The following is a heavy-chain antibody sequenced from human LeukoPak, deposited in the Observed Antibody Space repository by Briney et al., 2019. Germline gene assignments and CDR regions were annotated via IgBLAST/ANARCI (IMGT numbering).Heavy chain of an antibody. J-gene: IGHJ4*02. CDR2: IKQDGSEK. V-gene: IGHV3-7*01. Sequence: GGSLRLSCAASGFTFSSYWMTWVRQAPGKGLEWVANIKQDGSEKYYVDSVKGRFTISRDNAKNSLYLQMSSLRAEDTAVYYCARDSEYSSSWPTFFVYWGQGALVTVSS. CDR3: ARDSEYSSSWPTFFVY. CDR1: GFTFSSYW. D-gene: IGHD6-13*01.